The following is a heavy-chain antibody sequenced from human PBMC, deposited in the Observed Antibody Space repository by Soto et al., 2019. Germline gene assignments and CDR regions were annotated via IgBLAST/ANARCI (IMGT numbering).Heavy chain of an antibody. J-gene: IGHJ6*03. CDR3: ARDRDSNYYYYYMDV. CDR1: GFTFSSYA. CDR2: ISSNGGST. D-gene: IGHD4-4*01. Sequence: GGSLRLSCAASGFTFSSYAMHWVRQAPGKGLEYVSAISSNGGSTYYANSVKGRFTISRDNSKNTLYLQMGSLRAEDMAVYYCARDRDSNYYYYYMDVWGKGTTVTVSS. V-gene: IGHV3-64*01.